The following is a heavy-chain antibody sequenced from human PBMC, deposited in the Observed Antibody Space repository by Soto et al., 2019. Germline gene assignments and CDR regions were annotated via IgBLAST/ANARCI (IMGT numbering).Heavy chain of an antibody. J-gene: IGHJ4*02. D-gene: IGHD3-16*01. CDR3: VRVTHSYDYIWGTHNNYFVY. V-gene: IGHV1-18*01. CDR1: GYTFTSYG. Sequence: ASVKVSCKASGYTFTSYGISWLRQAPGQGLEWKGWISAYNGNTNYAQKLQGIVTMTIDTSTSTAYMELRSLRSDDTAVYYCVRVTHSYDYIWGTHNNYFVYGRQGARVTV. CDR2: ISAYNGNT.